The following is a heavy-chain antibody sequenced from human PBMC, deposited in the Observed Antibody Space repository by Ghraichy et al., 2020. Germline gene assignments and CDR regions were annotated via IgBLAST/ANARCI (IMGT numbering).Heavy chain of an antibody. CDR1: GFTFSSYS. V-gene: IGHV3-21*01. CDR2: ISSSSSYI. J-gene: IGHJ4*02. CDR3: ARVTTVTTDFDY. Sequence: GGSLRLSCAASGFTFSSYSMNWVRQAPGKGLEWVSSISSSSSYIYYADSVKGRFTISRDNAKNSLYLQMNSLRAEDTAVYYCARVTTVTTDFDYWGQGTLVTVSS. D-gene: IGHD4-11*01.